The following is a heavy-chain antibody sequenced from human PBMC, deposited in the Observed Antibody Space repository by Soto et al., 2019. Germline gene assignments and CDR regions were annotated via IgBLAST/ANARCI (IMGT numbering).Heavy chain of an antibody. CDR1: GFTFRNAW. V-gene: IGHV3-15*01. CDR2: IKSKTDGGTT. Sequence: EVQLVESGGGLVKPAGSLRLSCAASGFTFRNAWMSWVRQAPGKGLEWVGRIKSKTDGGTTDYAAPVKGRFTISRDDSKNTLYLQMNSLRTEDTALYYCTTDDLDDFWGGLDYFDYWGHGTLVTVSS. CDR3: TTDDLDDFWGGLDYFDY. J-gene: IGHJ4*01. D-gene: IGHD3-3*01.